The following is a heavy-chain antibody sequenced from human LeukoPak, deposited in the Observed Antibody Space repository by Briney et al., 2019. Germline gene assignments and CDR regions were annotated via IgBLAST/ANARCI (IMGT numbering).Heavy chain of an antibody. CDR1: GFAFSSYA. D-gene: IGHD3-22*01. J-gene: IGHJ4*02. V-gene: IGHV3-23*01. CDR2: ISGSGGST. Sequence: PGGSLRLSCAVSGFAFSSYAMSWVRQAPGKGLEWVSAISGSGGSTYYTDSVKGRFTISRDNSKNTLYLQMNSLRAKDTAVYYCAKMGSSGYYPTPFDYWGQGTLVTVSS. CDR3: AKMGSSGYYPTPFDY.